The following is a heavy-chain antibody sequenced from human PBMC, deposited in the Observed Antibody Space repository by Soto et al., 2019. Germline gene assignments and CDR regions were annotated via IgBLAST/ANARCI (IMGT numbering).Heavy chain of an antibody. Sequence: ASVKVSCKVSGYTLTELSMHWVRQAPGKGLEWMGGFDPEDGETIYAQKFQGRVTMTEDTSTDTAYMELSSLRSEDTAVYYCATLTWIQLSGSFLFRGKVNWFDPWGQGTLVTVSS. V-gene: IGHV1-24*01. CDR2: FDPEDGET. CDR3: ATLTWIQLSGSFLFRGKVNWFDP. J-gene: IGHJ5*02. CDR1: GYTLTELS. D-gene: IGHD5-18*01.